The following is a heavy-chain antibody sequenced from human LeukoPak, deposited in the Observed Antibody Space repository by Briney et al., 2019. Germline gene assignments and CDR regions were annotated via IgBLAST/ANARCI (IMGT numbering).Heavy chain of an antibody. Sequence: SETLSLTCTVSGGSISSGGYYWSWIRQPPGKGLEWIGYIYHSGSTYYNPSLKSRVTISVDRSKNQFSLKLSSVTAADTAVYYCARDSPRASSTVTTFGYWGQGTLVTVSS. CDR2: IYHSGST. CDR1: GGSISSGGYY. D-gene: IGHD4-17*01. CDR3: ARDSPRASSTVTTFGY. J-gene: IGHJ4*02. V-gene: IGHV4-30-2*01.